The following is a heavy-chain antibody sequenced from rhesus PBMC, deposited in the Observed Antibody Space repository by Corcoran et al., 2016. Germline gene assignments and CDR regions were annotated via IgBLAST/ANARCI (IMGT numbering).Heavy chain of an antibody. D-gene: IGHD3-3*01. Sequence: QVQLQESGPGLLKPSETLSLTCAVSGGSISGGYGWGWIRQPPGKGLEWIGSIYRSSGNTNSNPSLRSRVTISPDTSKTQFSLKLSYVTAADTAVYYCARGGITIFGLVRHLDYWGQGVLVTVSS. CDR1: GGSISGGYG. V-gene: IGHV4-76*01. CDR2: IYRSSGNT. J-gene: IGHJ4*01. CDR3: ARGGITIFGLVRHLDY.